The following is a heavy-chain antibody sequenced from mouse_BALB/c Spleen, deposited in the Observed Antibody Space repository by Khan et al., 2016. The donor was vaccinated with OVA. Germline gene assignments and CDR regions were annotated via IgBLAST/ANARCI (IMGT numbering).Heavy chain of an antibody. Sequence: QVQLKESGAELARPGASVKLSCKASGYTFTDYYINWVKQRPGQGLEWIGEIYPRSGNTYYNEKFKGTATLTADKSSSIAYMQLSSLTSEDSAVYCCARRKYVGETFDYWGQGTLVTVSA. D-gene: IGHD2-14*01. CDR3: ARRKYVGETFDY. J-gene: IGHJ3*01. CDR1: GYTFTDYY. CDR2: IYPRSGNT. V-gene: IGHV1-77*01.